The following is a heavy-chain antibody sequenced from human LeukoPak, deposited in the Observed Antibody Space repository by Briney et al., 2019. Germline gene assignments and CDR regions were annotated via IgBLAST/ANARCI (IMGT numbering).Heavy chain of an antibody. D-gene: IGHD3-10*01. V-gene: IGHV3-15*01. CDR3: TTDEGVDDYFDY. Sequence: PGGSLRLSCPASGFTFSNAWMSWVRQAPGKGLEWVGRIGKTDGGTTDYAAHVQGRFIISRDDSTNMLSMQMNSLKTEDTAVYYCTTDEGVDDYFDYWGQGTLVTVSS. CDR2: IGKTDGGTT. CDR1: GFTFSNAW. J-gene: IGHJ4*02.